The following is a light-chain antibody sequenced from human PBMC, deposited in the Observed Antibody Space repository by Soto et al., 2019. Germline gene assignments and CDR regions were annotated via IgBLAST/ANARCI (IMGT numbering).Light chain of an antibody. J-gene: IGKJ1*01. CDR3: QQSYSTSRT. Sequence: DIQMTQSPSSLSASVGDRFTITFRASQTISNDLNWYQQKPGRAPKLLIFAASSLQSGVPSRFSGSGSGTDFTLTISSLQPEDFATYYCQQSYSTSRTFGQGTKVDIK. CDR2: AAS. V-gene: IGKV1-39*01. CDR1: QTISND.